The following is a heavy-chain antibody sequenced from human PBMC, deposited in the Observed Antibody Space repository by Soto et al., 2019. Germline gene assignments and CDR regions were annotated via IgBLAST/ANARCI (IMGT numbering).Heavy chain of an antibody. D-gene: IGHD2-15*01. V-gene: IGHV4-4*02. CDR3: ATLPPRIELRILPIPT. CDR1: GASVSSSTW. Sequence: QVQLRQSGPGLVKPSGTLSLTCAVSGASVSSSTWWSWVRQSPGKGLEWIGEIYHSGSANYNPSRRGRATISVDKSNNQFSLKMRYMTAADTAVYYCATLPPRIELRILPIPTWGQGTLVSVSS. CDR2: IYHSGSA. J-gene: IGHJ5*02.